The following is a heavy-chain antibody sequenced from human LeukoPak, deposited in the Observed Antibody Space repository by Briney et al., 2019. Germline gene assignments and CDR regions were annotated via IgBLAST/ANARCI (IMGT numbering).Heavy chain of an antibody. J-gene: IGHJ4*02. CDR3: ARAESGYGHLFDS. D-gene: IGHD5-12*01. CDR2: INHSGST. Sequence: SETLSLTCTVSGGSISSYYWSWIRQPPGKGLEWIGEINHSGSTNYNPSLKSRVTISVDTSKNQFSLQLNSVTPEDTAVYYCARAESGYGHLFDSWGRGTLVTVSS. V-gene: IGHV4-34*01. CDR1: GGSISSYY.